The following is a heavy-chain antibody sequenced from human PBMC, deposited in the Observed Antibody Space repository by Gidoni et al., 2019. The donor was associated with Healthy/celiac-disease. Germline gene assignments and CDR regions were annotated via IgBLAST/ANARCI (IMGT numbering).Heavy chain of an antibody. CDR2: IYYSGST. J-gene: IGHJ3*02. CDR1: GGSISSYY. D-gene: IGHD3-10*01. CDR3: ARDRRSGYDAFDI. Sequence: QVQLQESGPGLVKPSETLSLTCTVSGGSISSYYWSWIRQPPGKGLEWIGYIYYSGSTNYNPSLKSRVTISVDTSKNQFSLKLSSVTAADTAVYYCARDRRSGYDAFDIWGQGTMVTVSS. V-gene: IGHV4-59*01.